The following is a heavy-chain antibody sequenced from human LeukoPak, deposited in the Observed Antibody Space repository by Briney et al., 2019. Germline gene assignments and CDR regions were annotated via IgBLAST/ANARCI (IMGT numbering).Heavy chain of an antibody. V-gene: IGHV3-64*04. CDR3: ARSVVVGYFDY. Sequence: GGSLRLSCAASGFTFSSFAMHWVRQAPGKGLEYLSAIYSDGSGTYYADSVKGRFTISRDSSKNTLYLQMNSLRAEDTAVYYCARSVVVGYFDYWGQGTLVTVSS. D-gene: IGHD3-22*01. J-gene: IGHJ4*02. CDR1: GFTFSSFA. CDR2: IYSDGSGT.